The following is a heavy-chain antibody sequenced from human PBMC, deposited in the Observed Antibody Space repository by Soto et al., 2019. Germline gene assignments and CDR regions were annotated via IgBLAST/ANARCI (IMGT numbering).Heavy chain of an antibody. Sequence: ASVKVSCKACVYTFTRYTMKLVRQGPGERLEWMGWINADNGHTKSSQKFQDRVIITSDTSASTAYMDLSSLRCEDTAVYFCARGIATGPIDPWGQGTLVTVSS. D-gene: IGHD2-15*01. CDR2: INADNGHT. J-gene: IGHJ5*02. CDR3: ARGIATGPIDP. CDR1: VYTFTRYT. V-gene: IGHV1-3*01.